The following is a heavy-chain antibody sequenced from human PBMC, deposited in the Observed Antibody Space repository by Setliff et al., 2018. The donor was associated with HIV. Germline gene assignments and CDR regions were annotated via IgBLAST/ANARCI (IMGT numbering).Heavy chain of an antibody. CDR2: IRSSGDT. J-gene: IGHJ4*02. CDR3: GRLSDTAMASFDS. CDR1: GASISSHNYY. V-gene: IGHV4-39*01. D-gene: IGHD5-18*01. Sequence: PSETLSLTCTVSGASISSHNYYWGWIRQYPGKGLEWIASIRSSGDTYYNPSLQSRVIISVDTSNNQISLKLTSVTAADTAIYYCGRLSDTAMASFDSWGQGTLVTVSS.